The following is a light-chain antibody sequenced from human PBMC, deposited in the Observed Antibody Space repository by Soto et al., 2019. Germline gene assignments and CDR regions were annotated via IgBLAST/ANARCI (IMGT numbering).Light chain of an antibody. V-gene: IGKV1-39*01. CDR1: QSISSY. CDR2: AAS. J-gene: IGKJ1*01. CDR3: QQSYSTLRT. Sequence: DIQITHSPSSLSASVGDRVTITCRASQSISSYLNWYQQKPGKAPKLLIYAASSLQSGVPSRFSGSGSGTDFTLTISSLQPEDFATYYCQQSYSTLRTFGQGTKVDIK.